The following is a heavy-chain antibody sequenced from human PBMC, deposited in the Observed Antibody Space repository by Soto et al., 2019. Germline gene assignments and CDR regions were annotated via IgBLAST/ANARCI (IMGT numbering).Heavy chain of an antibody. J-gene: IGHJ5*02. Sequence: QITLKESGPTLVKPTQTLTLTCTFSGFSLRTSRVGVGWIRQTPGKAPEWLALLYRDDYKRYSPSLKNRLSSPKGAPRSPVALTMTNLDPVDTARYSCPHRPPYYSASGTSSTGDWFAPWGQGLQVTVSS. CDR3: PHRPPYYSASGTSSTGDWFAP. D-gene: IGHD3-10*01. V-gene: IGHV2-5*02. CDR1: GFSLRTSRVG. CDR2: LYRDDYK.